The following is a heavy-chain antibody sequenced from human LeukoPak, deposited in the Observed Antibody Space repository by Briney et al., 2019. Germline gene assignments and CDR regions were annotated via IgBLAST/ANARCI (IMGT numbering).Heavy chain of an antibody. Sequence: GRSLRLSCAASGFTFSSYGMHWVRQAPGKGLEWVAVISYDGSNKYYADPVKGRFTISRDNSKNTLYLQMNSLRAEDTAVYYCAKDWAAAGTGYYYYYYGMDVWGQGTTVTVSS. CDR2: ISYDGSNK. V-gene: IGHV3-30*18. CDR1: GFTFSSYG. CDR3: AKDWAAAGTGYYYYYYGMDV. J-gene: IGHJ6*02. D-gene: IGHD6-13*01.